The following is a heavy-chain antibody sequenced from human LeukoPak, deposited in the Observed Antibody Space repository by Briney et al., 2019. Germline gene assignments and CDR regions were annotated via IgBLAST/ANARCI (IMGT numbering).Heavy chain of an antibody. CDR1: GFTFDDYA. J-gene: IGHJ4*02. V-gene: IGHV3-9*01. CDR2: ISWNSGSI. Sequence: GGSLRLSCAASGFTFDDYAMHWVRQAPGKGLEWVSGISWNSGSIGYADSVKGRFTISRDNAKNSLYLQMNSLRAEDTALYYCAKVGSSGWWGYFAYWGQGTLVTVSS. D-gene: IGHD6-19*01. CDR3: AKVGSSGWWGYFAY.